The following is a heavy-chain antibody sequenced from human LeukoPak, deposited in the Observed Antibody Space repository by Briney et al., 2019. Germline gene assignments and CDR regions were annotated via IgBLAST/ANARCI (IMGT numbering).Heavy chain of an antibody. Sequence: ASVKVSCKVSGYTLTELSMHWVRQAPGKGLEWMGGFDPEDGETIYAQKFQGRVTMTEDTSTDTAYMELSSLRSEDTAVYYCATSPKKRCWFDPWGQGTLVTVSS. CDR1: GYTLTELS. D-gene: IGHD5-24*01. J-gene: IGHJ5*02. CDR2: FDPEDGET. V-gene: IGHV1-24*01. CDR3: ATSPKKRCWFDP.